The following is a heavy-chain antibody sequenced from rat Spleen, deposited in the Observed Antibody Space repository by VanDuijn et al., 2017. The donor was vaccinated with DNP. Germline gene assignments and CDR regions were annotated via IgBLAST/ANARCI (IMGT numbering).Heavy chain of an antibody. CDR1: GFSLTNYH. D-gene: IGHD1-5*01. V-gene: IGHV2-27*01. CDR2: IQSGGKT. J-gene: IGHJ3*01. CDR3: ARDRGIEAD. Sequence: QVQMKESGPGLVQPSQTLSLTCSVSGFSLTNYHVHWVRQPPGKGLEWMGRIQSGGKTDYNSPFKSRLSITRDTSKSQVFLKMSSVRTEDTAMYFCARDRGIEADWGQGTRVTVSS.